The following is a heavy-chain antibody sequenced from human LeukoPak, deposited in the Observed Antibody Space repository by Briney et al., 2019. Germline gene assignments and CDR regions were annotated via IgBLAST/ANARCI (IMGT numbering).Heavy chain of an antibody. V-gene: IGHV4-38-2*02. CDR1: GYSISSGYY. CDR2: IYHSGST. CDR3: ARGPRGNVDY. J-gene: IGHJ4*02. Sequence: PSETLSLTCTVSGYSISSGYYWGWIRQPPGKGLEWIGSIYHSGSTYYNPSLKSRVTISVDTSKNQFSLKLSSVTAADTAVYYCARGPRGNVDYWGQGTLVTVSS.